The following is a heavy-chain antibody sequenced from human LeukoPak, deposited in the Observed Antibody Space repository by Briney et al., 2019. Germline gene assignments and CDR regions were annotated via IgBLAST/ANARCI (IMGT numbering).Heavy chain of an antibody. CDR2: ISYDGSNK. CDR3: ASPRLEPAVDY. CDR1: GFTFSSYA. Sequence: GGSLRLSCAASGFTFSSYAMSWVRQAPGKGLEWVAVISYDGSNKYYADSVKGRFTISRDNSKNTLYLQMNSLRAEDTAVYYCASPRLEPAVDYWGQGTLVTVSS. V-gene: IGHV3-30-3*01. D-gene: IGHD1-1*01. J-gene: IGHJ4*02.